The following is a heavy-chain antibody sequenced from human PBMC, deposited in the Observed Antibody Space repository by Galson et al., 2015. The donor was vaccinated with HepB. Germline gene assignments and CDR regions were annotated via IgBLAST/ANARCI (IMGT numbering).Heavy chain of an antibody. CDR3: ARVLHDGSGYSLTSGGAFDI. D-gene: IGHD3-22*01. CDR1: GYTFTDYF. CDR2: INVNSGGT. J-gene: IGHJ3*02. V-gene: IGHV1-2*06. Sequence: SVKVSCKASGYTFTDYFINWVRQAPGQGLEWMGRINVNSGGTNYAQKFQGRVTMTRDTSISTAYMELSRLRSDDTAMYYCARVLHDGSGYSLTSGGAFDIWCQGTMVTVSS.